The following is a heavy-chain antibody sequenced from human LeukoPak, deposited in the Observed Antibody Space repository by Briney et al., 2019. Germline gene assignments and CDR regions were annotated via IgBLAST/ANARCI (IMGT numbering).Heavy chain of an antibody. D-gene: IGHD5-18*01. J-gene: IGHJ4*02. CDR1: XGSMTTHH. V-gene: IGHV4-59*11. Sequence: SXTXSLTCTVSXGSMTTHHWNWLRQTPGKGLEWIGYVFDSGRTNVNPSLTSRVTLSTDTSKNQLSLRLSSVTAADTAVYYCTTIKRGDIFGYFDFWGQGILVTVSS. CDR3: TTIKRGDIFGYFDF. CDR2: VFDSGRT.